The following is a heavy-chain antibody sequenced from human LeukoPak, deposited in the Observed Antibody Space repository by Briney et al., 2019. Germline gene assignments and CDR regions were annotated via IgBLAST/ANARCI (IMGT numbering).Heavy chain of an antibody. V-gene: IGHV3-21*01. Sequence: GGSLRLSCAASGFTISGYSMNWVRQAPGKGLEWVSSITGAGNFINYADSVRGRFSISRDNPMKSLYLQMNSLRVEDTAVYYCVAGSGWRFDYWGQGTLVTVSS. J-gene: IGHJ4*02. D-gene: IGHD6-19*01. CDR1: GFTISGYS. CDR3: VAGSGWRFDY. CDR2: ITGAGNFI.